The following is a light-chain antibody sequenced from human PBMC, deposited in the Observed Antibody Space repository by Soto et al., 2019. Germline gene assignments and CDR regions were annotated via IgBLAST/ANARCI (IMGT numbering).Light chain of an antibody. Sequence: DIQMAQSPSTLSASVRDRVTITSRASQTISVGLAWYQQKPGKAPKLLIYRASRLESGVPSRFSGSGSGTEFTLTISSLQPDDFATYYCQQHQSYSTFGQGTKVDI. CDR2: RAS. J-gene: IGKJ1*01. CDR3: QQHQSYST. CDR1: QTISVG. V-gene: IGKV1-5*03.